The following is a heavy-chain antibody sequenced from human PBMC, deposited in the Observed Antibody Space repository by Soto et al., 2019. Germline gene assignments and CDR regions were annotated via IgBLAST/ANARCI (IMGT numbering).Heavy chain of an antibody. CDR3: ARGMGDYVWGSYRPYYGMDV. V-gene: IGHV1-2*04. D-gene: IGHD3-16*02. CDR2: INPNSGGT. Sequence: GASVKVSCTASGYTFTVYYMHWVRQAPGQGLEWMGWINPNSGGTNYAQKFQGWVTMTRDTSISTAYMELSRLRSDDTAVYYCARGMGDYVWGSYRPYYGMDVWGQGTTVTVSS. J-gene: IGHJ6*02. CDR1: GYTFTVYY.